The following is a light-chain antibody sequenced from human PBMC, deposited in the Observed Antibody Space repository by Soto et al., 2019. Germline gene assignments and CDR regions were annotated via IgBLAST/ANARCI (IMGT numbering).Light chain of an antibody. CDR2: TNN. CDR3: AAWDDSLNGVV. J-gene: IGLJ2*01. Sequence: QSVLTQPPSASGTPGRRVTFSGLGSGSNFGRITVSWYHQHPGTAPKLLTYTNNQRPSGVPDRFSGSKSGTSASLAISGLQSEDEADYYCAAWDDSLNGVVFGGGTKLTVL. V-gene: IGLV1-44*01. CDR1: GSNFGRIT.